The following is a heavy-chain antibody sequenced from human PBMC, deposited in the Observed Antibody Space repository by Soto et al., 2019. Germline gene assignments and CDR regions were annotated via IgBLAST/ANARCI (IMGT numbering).Heavy chain of an antibody. CDR2: IFHDGTA. D-gene: IGHD3-10*01. J-gene: IGHJ4*02. CDR1: GVSISSGNW. V-gene: IGHV4-4*02. Sequence: SETLSLTCAVSGVSISSGNWWTWVRQTPQRGLEYIGEIFHDGTANYYPSFERRVAISVDTSKNQFSLKLTSVTAADTAIYFCARLVYDTRLNYMYFDFWGQGTPVTVSS. CDR3: ARLVYDTRLNYMYFDF.